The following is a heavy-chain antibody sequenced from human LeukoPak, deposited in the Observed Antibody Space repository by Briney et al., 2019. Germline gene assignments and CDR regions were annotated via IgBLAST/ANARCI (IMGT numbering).Heavy chain of an antibody. CDR1: LYTFTRYG. V-gene: IGHV1-18*01. D-gene: IGHD3-3*01. Sequence: GASVKVSCKPSLYTFTRYGISWVRQAPGQGLEWMGWIGAYNGNTNYEQKRQGRLTMTSDTSTSTAYMELRSRRSDDAAVYYCARVDFWNGYPDYWGQGTLVTVSS. CDR2: IGAYNGNT. J-gene: IGHJ4*02. CDR3: ARVDFWNGYPDY.